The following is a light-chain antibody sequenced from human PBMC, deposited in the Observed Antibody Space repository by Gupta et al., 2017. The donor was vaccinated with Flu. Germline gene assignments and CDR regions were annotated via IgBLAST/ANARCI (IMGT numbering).Light chain of an antibody. CDR1: SSNIGADYD. V-gene: IGLV1-40*01. CDR2: ENN. Sequence: SVLTPPPSVSGAPGQRVIISCTGSSSNIGADYDVHWYQQLPGTAPKLLIYENNNRPSGVPDRFSASKSGTSASLAITGLQTEDEADYYCQSYDSSLTAWVFGGGTKLTVL. CDR3: QSYDSSLTAWV. J-gene: IGLJ3*02.